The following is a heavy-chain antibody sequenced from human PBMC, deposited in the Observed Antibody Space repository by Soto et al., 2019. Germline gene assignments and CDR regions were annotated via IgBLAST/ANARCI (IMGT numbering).Heavy chain of an antibody. D-gene: IGHD4-17*01. CDR3: SREPAHHPTGASDI. CDR2: ISSSSSTI. J-gene: IGHJ3*02. V-gene: IGHV3-48*04. CDR1: GFTFSSYS. Sequence: GGSLRLSCAASGFTFSSYSMNWVRQAPGKGLEWVSYISSSSSTIYYADSVKGRFTISRDNAKNSLYLQMNSLRAEDTAVYYCSREPAHHPTGASDIWCQGPMVTLSS.